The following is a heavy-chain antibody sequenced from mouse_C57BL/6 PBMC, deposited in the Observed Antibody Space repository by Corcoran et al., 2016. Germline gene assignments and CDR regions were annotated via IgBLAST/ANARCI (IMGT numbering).Heavy chain of an antibody. V-gene: IGHV9-3*01. CDR3: ARSHYDGFAY. D-gene: IGHD2-4*01. CDR2: KNTYSGVP. CDR1: GYTFTTYG. Sequence: QIQLVQSGPELKKPGETVKISCKASGYTFTTYGMSWVKQAPGKGLKWMGWKNTYSGVPTYADDFKGRFAFSLETSASTAYLQINNLKNEDTATYFCARSHYDGFAYWGQGTLVTVSA. J-gene: IGHJ3*01.